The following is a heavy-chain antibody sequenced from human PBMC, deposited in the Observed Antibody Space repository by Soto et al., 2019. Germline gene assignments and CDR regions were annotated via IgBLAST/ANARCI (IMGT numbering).Heavy chain of an antibody. CDR2: IIPFIGTA. J-gene: IGHJ6*02. Sequence: SVKVSCKASGGTFSSDAISWVRQAPGQGLEWMGRIIPFIGTANYAQKFQGRVTITADESTSTAYMELTSVRSEDTAVYYCARDAGVYYYGSGIQKYYYYGMDVWG. CDR1: GGTFSSDA. V-gene: IGHV1-69*11. D-gene: IGHD3-10*01. CDR3: ARDAGVYYYGSGIQKYYYYGMDV.